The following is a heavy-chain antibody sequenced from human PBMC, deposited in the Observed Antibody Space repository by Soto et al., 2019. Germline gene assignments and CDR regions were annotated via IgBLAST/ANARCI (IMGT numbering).Heavy chain of an antibody. D-gene: IGHD3-22*01. CDR3: ARWTPGLIRRWFDP. V-gene: IGHV1-69*06. CDR1: GGTFSSYA. CDR2: IIPIFGTA. Sequence: QVQLVQSGAEVKKPGSSVKVSCKASGGTFSSYAISWVRQAPGQGLEWMGGIIPIFGTANYAQKFQGRVTINADKSTSTAYMELSSLRYEDTAVYYCARWTPGLIRRWFDPWGQGTLVTVSS. J-gene: IGHJ5*02.